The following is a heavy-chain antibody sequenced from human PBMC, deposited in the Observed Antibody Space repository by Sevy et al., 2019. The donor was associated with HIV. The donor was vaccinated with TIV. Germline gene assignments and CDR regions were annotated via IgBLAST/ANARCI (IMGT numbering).Heavy chain of an antibody. CDR1: GSSSSGYY. D-gene: IGHD1-1*01. CDR3: ARGGIMATTEYGMDV. J-gene: IGHJ6*02. V-gene: IGHV4-34*01. CDR2: ISHRGST. Sequence: SESLSLNCAVSGSSSSGYYWAWIRQSPGKGLEWIGEISHRGSTKYNPSLKSRVSISVDTSKDQISLRLTSLTAADTAVYYCARGGIMATTEYGMDVWGQGITVTVSS.